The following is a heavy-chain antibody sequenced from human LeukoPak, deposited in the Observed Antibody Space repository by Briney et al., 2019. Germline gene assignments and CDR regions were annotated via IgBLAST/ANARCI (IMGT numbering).Heavy chain of an antibody. CDR1: GFTFSSYG. D-gene: IGHD2-15*01. J-gene: IGHJ6*03. Sequence: PGGSLRLSCAASGFTFSSYGMHWVRQAPGKGLEWVAFIRYGGSNKYYADSVKGRFTISRDNSKNTLYLQMNSLRAEDTAVYYCANNYHNPGLGYCSGGSCYSRHAFYYYYMDVWGKGTTVTISS. V-gene: IGHV3-30*02. CDR3: ANNYHNPGLGYCSGGSCYSRHAFYYYYMDV. CDR2: IRYGGSNK.